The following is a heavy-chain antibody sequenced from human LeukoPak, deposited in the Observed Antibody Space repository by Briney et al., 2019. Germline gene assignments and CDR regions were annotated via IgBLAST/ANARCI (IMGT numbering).Heavy chain of an antibody. CDR1: GYSISSGYY. CDR3: ARDQTSKGDAFDT. J-gene: IGHJ3*02. V-gene: IGHV4-38-2*02. CDR2: IYHSGNT. Sequence: SETLSLTCTVSGYSISSGYYWAWIRQPPGGGLEWIGNIYHSGNTYYNPSLRSRVSLSVYKSKNQFSLKLSSVTAADTAVYYCARDQTSKGDAFDTWGQGTMVTVSS.